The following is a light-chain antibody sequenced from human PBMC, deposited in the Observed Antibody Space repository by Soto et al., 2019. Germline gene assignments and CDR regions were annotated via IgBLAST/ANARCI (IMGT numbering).Light chain of an antibody. V-gene: IGKV3-20*01. CDR2: GAS. CDR3: QQYGSSPYT. Sequence: EIVLTQSPGTLSLSPGERATLSCRASQSVSSSYLAWYQQKPGQAPRLLIYGASSKATGIPDRFSGSGFGKDFTLTMSRLEREDFAVYYCQQYGSSPYTFGQGTKLEI. CDR1: QSVSSSY. J-gene: IGKJ2*01.